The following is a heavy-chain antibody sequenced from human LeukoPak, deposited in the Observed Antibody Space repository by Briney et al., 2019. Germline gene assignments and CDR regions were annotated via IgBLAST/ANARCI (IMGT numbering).Heavy chain of an antibody. CDR3: ARGPVVITHYDY. V-gene: IGHV1-69*01. J-gene: IGHJ4*02. Sequence: XQAPGQGLEXMGGIIPIFGTANYAQKFQGRVTITADESTSTAYMELSSLRSEDTAVYYCARGPVVITHYDYWGQGTLVTVSS. D-gene: IGHD3-22*01. CDR2: IIPIFGTA.